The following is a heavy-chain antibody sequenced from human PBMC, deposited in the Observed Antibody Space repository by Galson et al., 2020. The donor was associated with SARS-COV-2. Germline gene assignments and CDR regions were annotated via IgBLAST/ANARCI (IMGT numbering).Heavy chain of an antibody. V-gene: IGHV3-30*04. CDR2: ISYDGTTI. D-gene: IGHD3-22*01. Sequence: GGSLSLSCAASGFTFSSSAMHWVRQAPGKGLEWVAIISYDGTTIYKSDSVKGRFTISRDISKNILYLQMNRLRPEDTGVYYCARETDDDSSSWYDYWGQGTLVTVSP. CDR3: ARETDDDSSSWYDY. CDR1: GFTFSSSA. J-gene: IGHJ4*02.